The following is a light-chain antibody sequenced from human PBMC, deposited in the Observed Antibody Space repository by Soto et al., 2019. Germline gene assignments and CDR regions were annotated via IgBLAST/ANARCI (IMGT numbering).Light chain of an antibody. CDR1: QSINTW. Sequence: IHRTHSPSTLSASVLYSVTITFLSSQSINTWLSWYQQKPGKAPKLLIYDASNLDRGVPSRFSGGGSGAGYTLTISSLQSEDFAVYYCQQYDKWPRTFGQGTKLDIK. J-gene: IGKJ1*01. CDR3: QQYDKWPRT. CDR2: DAS. V-gene: IGKV1-5*01.